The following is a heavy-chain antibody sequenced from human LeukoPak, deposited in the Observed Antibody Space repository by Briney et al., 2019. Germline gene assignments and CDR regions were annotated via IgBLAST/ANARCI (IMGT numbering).Heavy chain of an antibody. V-gene: IGHV4-30-4*01. CDR2: IYYSGST. CDR1: GGSISSGDYY. D-gene: IGHD3-22*01. CDR3: ARDDYYDSSGYYKWFDP. J-gene: IGHJ5*02. Sequence: SETLSLTCTVSGGSISSGDYYWSWIRQPPGKGLEWIGYIYYSGSTHYNPSLKSRVTISVDTSKNQFSLKLSSVTAADTAVYYCARDDYYDSSGYYKWFDPWGQGTLVTVSS.